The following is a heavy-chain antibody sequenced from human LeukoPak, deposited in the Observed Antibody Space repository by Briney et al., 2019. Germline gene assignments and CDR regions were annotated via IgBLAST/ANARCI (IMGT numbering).Heavy chain of an antibody. V-gene: IGHV3-23*01. J-gene: IGHJ4*02. CDR2: ISGSGGST. CDR1: GFIFSSYG. Sequence: GGSLRLSCAASGFIFSSYGMHWVRQAPGKGLEWVSAISGSGGSTYYADSVKGRFTISRDNSKNTLYLQMNSLRAEDTAVYYCAKDPTYYYDSSGRSTPFDYWGQGILVTVSS. CDR3: AKDPTYYYDSSGRSTPFDY. D-gene: IGHD3-22*01.